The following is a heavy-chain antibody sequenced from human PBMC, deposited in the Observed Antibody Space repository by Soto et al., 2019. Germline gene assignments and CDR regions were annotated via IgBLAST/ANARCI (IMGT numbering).Heavy chain of an antibody. CDR2: IKQDGSEK. CDR3: ASCGSLIVGATVTLNYYYYGMDV. Sequence: GSLRLSFAASGFTFSSYLMSWVRQAPGKGLEWVANIKQDGSEKYYVDSVKGRFTISRDNAKNSLYLQMNSLRAEDTAVYYCASCGSLIVGATVTLNYYYYGMDVWGQGTTVTVSS. D-gene: IGHD1-26*01. J-gene: IGHJ6*02. CDR1: GFTFSSYL. V-gene: IGHV3-7*01.